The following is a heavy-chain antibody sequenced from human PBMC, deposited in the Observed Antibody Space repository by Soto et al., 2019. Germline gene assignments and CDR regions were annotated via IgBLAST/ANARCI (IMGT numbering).Heavy chain of an antibody. V-gene: IGHV3-53*01. CDR2: IYSGGYT. D-gene: IGHD3-10*01. Sequence: EVQLVESGGGLIQPGGSLRLSCAVSGFTVSNNYMGWVRQAPGKGLEGVSVIYSGGYTAYGDSVKGRFTISRDNSKNTPLLQMNTARAADPAVSYCATPPGGGGYWVQGTLVTVPS. CDR3: ATPPGGGGY. J-gene: IGHJ4*02. CDR1: GFTVSNNY.